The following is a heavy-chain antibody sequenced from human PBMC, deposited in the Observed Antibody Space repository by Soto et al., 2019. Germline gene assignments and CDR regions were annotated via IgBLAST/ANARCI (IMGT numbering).Heavy chain of an antibody. CDR2: ISYDGTYK. CDR1: GFTFSGFA. CDR3: ERDYCSSTTCSHDF. V-gene: IGHV3-30*03. Sequence: QVQLVESGGGVVQPGRSLRLSCAASGFTFSGFATHWVRQAPGKGLEWVAIISYDGTYKNYADSVKGRVTISRDNGKNTLYLQMNSLRVEDTAVYYCERDYCSSTTCSHDFWGQGTLVTVSS. D-gene: IGHD2-2*01. J-gene: IGHJ4*02.